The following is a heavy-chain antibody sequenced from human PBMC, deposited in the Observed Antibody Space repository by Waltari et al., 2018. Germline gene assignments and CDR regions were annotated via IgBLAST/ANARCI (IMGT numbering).Heavy chain of an antibody. CDR1: GGSFSGYY. CDR3: ARGHRFLRPNWFDP. CDR2: INHSGST. D-gene: IGHD3-3*01. Sequence: QVQLQQWGAGLLKPSETLSLTCDVYGGSFSGYYWSWIRQPPGKGLEWIGEINHSGSTNYNPPLKSRFTISVATSKNQFSLKLSSVTAADTAVYYCARGHRFLRPNWFDPWGQGTLVTVSS. V-gene: IGHV4-34*01. J-gene: IGHJ5*02.